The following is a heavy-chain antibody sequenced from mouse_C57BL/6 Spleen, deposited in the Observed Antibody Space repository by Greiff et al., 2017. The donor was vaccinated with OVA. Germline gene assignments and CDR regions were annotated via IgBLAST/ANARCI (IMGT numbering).Heavy chain of an antibody. D-gene: IGHD2-5*01. Sequence: EVKLMESGPGLVKPSQSLSLTCSVTGYSITSGYYWNWIRQFPGNKLEWMGYISYDGSNNYNPSLNNRISITRDTSKNQFFLKLNSVTTEDTATDYCARGGYSNFFDYWGQGTTLTVSS. V-gene: IGHV3-6*01. CDR2: ISYDGSN. J-gene: IGHJ2*01. CDR1: GYSITSGYY. CDR3: ARGGYSNFFDY.